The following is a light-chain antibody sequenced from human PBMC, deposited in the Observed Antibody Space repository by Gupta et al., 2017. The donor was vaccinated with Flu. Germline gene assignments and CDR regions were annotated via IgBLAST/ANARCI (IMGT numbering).Light chain of an antibody. J-gene: IGLJ3*02. CDR2: RND. V-gene: IGLV1-47*01. Sequence: SVLTQPPSASGTPVPRVTISCSGSSSNTGSNYVYWYQQLPGTAPKLLISRNDQRPSGVPDRFSGSKSGTSASLAISGLRSEDEADYYCAAWDDSLRGRVFGGGTKLPS. CDR3: AAWDDSLRGRV. CDR1: SSNTGSNY.